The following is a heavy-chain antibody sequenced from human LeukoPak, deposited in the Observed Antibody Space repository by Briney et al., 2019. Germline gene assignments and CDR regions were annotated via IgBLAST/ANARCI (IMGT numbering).Heavy chain of an antibody. Sequence: PGGSLRLSCATSGFTFSSYAMHWVRQAPGKGLEWVAVISSDGSDKYYADSVKGRFTISRDYSKNTLYLQMNSLRAEDTAVYYCANYDFWSGFDYYYYMDVWGKGTTVTVSS. CDR1: GFTFSSYA. D-gene: IGHD3-3*01. CDR2: ISSDGSDK. J-gene: IGHJ6*03. V-gene: IGHV3-30-3*01. CDR3: ANYDFWSGFDYYYYMDV.